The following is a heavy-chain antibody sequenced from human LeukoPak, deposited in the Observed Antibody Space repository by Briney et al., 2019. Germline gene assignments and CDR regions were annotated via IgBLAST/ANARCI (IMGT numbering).Heavy chain of an antibody. V-gene: IGHV4-59*12. D-gene: IGHD6-13*01. J-gene: IGHJ6*03. CDR2: IYYSGST. CDR3: ARARGYIVYYYYMDV. CDR1: GGSISRYY. Sequence: SETLSLTCTVSGGSISRYYWSWIRQPPGKGLEWIGYIYYSGSTNYNPSLKSRVTISVDTSKNQFSLKLSSVTAADTAVYYCARARGYIVYYYYMDVWGKGTTVTVSS.